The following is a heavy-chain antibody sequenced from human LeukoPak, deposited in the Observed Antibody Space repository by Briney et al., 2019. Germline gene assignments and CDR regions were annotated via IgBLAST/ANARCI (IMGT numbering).Heavy chain of an antibody. CDR3: AKDQLLLPLDY. J-gene: IGHJ4*02. Sequence: ETLSLTCAVSGGSISSGHWWSWVRQAPGQGLEWVSAISGSGGSTYYADSVKGRFTISRDNSKNTLYLQMNSLRAEDTAVYYCAKDQLLLPLDYWGQGTLVTVSS. CDR1: GGSISSGH. D-gene: IGHD2-15*01. V-gene: IGHV3-23*01. CDR2: ISGSGGST.